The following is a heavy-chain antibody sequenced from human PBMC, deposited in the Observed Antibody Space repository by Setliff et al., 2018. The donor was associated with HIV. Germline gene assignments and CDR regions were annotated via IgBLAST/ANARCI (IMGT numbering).Heavy chain of an antibody. J-gene: IGHJ4*02. Sequence: SETLSLTCTVSGGSISGYYWSWIRQPPGKGPEWIGYIFYSGSTNYNPSLKSRVTISVDTSKNQFSLKLSSVTAADTAVYYCARQSDSSGYFPSWYFDYWAQGTLVTVPQ. CDR2: IFYSGST. D-gene: IGHD3-22*01. CDR3: ARQSDSSGYFPSWYFDY. CDR1: GGSISGYY. V-gene: IGHV4-59*08.